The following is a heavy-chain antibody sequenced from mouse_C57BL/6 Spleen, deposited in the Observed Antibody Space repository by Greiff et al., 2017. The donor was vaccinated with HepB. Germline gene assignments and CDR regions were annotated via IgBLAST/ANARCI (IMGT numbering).Heavy chain of an antibody. Sequence: VQLQQSGPELVKPGASVKISCKASGYAFSSSWMNWVKQRPGKGLEWIGRIYPGDGDTNYNGKFKGKSTLTADKSSSTAYMQLSSLTSEDSAVCFCAREGYSNYFDYWGQGTTLTVSS. CDR2: IYPGDGDT. V-gene: IGHV1-82*01. CDR1: GYAFSSSW. J-gene: IGHJ2*01. D-gene: IGHD2-5*01. CDR3: AREGYSNYFDY.